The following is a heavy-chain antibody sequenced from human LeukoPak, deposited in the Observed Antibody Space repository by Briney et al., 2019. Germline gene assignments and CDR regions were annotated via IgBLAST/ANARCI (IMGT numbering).Heavy chain of an antibody. J-gene: IGHJ6*02. V-gene: IGHV1-46*01. Sequence: ASVKVSCKASGYTFTSYYMHWVRQAPGQGLEWMGIINPSGGSASYAQKFQGRVTMTRDTSISTAYMELSRLRSDDTAVYYCARATYDPPAYYDFWSGYYKDYYYYGMDVWGQGTTVTVSS. CDR2: INPSGGSA. CDR1: GYTFTSYY. D-gene: IGHD3-3*01. CDR3: ARATYDPPAYYDFWSGYYKDYYYYGMDV.